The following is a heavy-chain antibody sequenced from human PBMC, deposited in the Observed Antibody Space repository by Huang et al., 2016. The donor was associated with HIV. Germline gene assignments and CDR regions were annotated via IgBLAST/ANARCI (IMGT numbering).Heavy chain of an antibody. Sequence: EVQLVESGGGLVQPGGSLRLSCAASGFSISSYWMHWVRQAPGKGRGWGARSNSDGSSTSSADSVKGRFTISRDNAKNTLYLQMNSLRAEDTAVYYCARDPRIQSWLNFFDYWGQGTLVSVSS. V-gene: IGHV3-74*01. CDR1: GFSISSYW. CDR3: ARDPRIQSWLNFFDY. CDR2: SNSDGSST. D-gene: IGHD3-22*01. J-gene: IGHJ4*02.